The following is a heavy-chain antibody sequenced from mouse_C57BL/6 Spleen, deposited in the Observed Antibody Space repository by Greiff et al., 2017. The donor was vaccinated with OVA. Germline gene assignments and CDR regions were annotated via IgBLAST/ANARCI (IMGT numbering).Heavy chain of an antibody. CDR2: INPGSGGT. V-gene: IGHV1-54*01. Sequence: QVQLKESGAELVRPGTSVKVSCKASGYAFTNYLIKWVKQRPGQGLEWIGVINPGSGGTNYNEKFKGKATLTADKSSSTAYMQLSSLTSEDSAVYFCARGAPSGFDYWGQGTTLTVSS. CDR1: GYAFTNYL. J-gene: IGHJ2*01. CDR3: ARGAPSGFDY. D-gene: IGHD3-1*01.